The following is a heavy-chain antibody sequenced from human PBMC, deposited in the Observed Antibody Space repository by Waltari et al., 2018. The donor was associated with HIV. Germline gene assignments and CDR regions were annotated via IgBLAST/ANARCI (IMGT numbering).Heavy chain of an antibody. CDR3: ARDWRQPRGVYYGMDV. CDR1: GFIFSGYW. V-gene: IGHV3-74*01. Sequence: EVQVQESGGGLVQPGGSLRLSCAASGFIFSGYWMHWVRQAPGQGLVWVSNSSKEGGRTSYADSVKGRFTISRDNAENTLYLQMNSLRGEDTAVYYCARDWRQPRGVYYGMDVWGQGTTVIVSS. J-gene: IGHJ6*02. CDR2: SSKEGGRT. D-gene: IGHD3-3*01.